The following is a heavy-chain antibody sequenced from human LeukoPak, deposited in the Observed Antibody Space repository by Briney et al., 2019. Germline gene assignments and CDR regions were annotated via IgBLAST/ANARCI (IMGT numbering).Heavy chain of an antibody. V-gene: IGHV3-30*04. CDR3: ASWRGSGNYGGYFDY. CDR1: GFPFSSFA. J-gene: IGHJ4*02. Sequence: GSLRLSCAASGFPFSSFAMHWVRQAPGKGLEWVAVISYDGSNKYYADSVKGRFTISRDNPKNTLYLQMNSLRAEDTAVYYCASWRGSGNYGGYFDYWGQGILVTVSS. D-gene: IGHD3-10*01. CDR2: ISYDGSNK.